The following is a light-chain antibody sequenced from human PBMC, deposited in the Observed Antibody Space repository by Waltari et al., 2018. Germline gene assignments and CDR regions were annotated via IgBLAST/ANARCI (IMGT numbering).Light chain of an antibody. CDR1: SSHLGAGYD. CDR3: AAWDDSLNGRV. CDR2: RNN. J-gene: IGLJ1*01. Sequence: QSVLTQPPSVSGAPGQRVTIPCPGRSSHLGAGYDVHWYQQLPGMAPKRLIYRNNQRPSGVPDRFSGSKSGTSASLAISGLQSEDEADYYCAAWDDSLNGRVFGTGTKVTVL. V-gene: IGLV1-44*01.